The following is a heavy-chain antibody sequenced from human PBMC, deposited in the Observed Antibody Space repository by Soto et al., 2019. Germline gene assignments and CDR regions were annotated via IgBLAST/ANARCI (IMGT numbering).Heavy chain of an antibody. J-gene: IGHJ6*02. V-gene: IGHV6-1*01. Sequence: PSQTLSLTCAISGDSVSSNSAAWNWIRQSPSRGLEWLGRTYYRSKWYNDYAVSVKSRITINPDTSKNQFSLQLNSVTPEDTAVYYCARSHSSSWYRLDYYYYYGMDVWGQGTTVTVSS. CDR1: GDSVSSNSAA. CDR2: TYYRSKWYN. CDR3: ARSHSSSWYRLDYYYYYGMDV. D-gene: IGHD6-13*01.